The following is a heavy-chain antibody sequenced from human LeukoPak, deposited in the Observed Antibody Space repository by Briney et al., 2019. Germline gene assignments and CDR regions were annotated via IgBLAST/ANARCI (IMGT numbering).Heavy chain of an antibody. J-gene: IGHJ5*02. V-gene: IGHV4-59*01. D-gene: IGHD1-26*01. CDR1: GGSISTYY. CDR2: IYYTGST. CDR3: ARGGNYWPQWWFDP. Sequence: ASETLSLTCTVSGGSISTYYWSWIRQPPGKGLEWIGYIYYTGSTSYNPSLKSRVTMSLDASKNQFSLELNSVTPAATAVYYCARGGNYWPQWWFDPWGRGTLVSVSS.